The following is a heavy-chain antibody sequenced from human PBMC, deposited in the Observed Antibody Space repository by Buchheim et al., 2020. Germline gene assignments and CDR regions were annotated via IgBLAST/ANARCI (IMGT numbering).Heavy chain of an antibody. Sequence: EVQLVESGGGLVQPGGSLRLSCAASGFTFSSYEMNWVRQAPGKGLEWVGFIRSKAYGGTTEYAASVKGRFTISRDDSKSIAYLQMNSLKTEDTAVYYCTRDTRYGGYYFDYWGQETL. V-gene: IGHV3-49*04. CDR3: TRDTRYGGYYFDY. CDR2: IRSKAYGGTT. D-gene: IGHD4-23*01. J-gene: IGHJ4*02. CDR1: GFTFSSYE.